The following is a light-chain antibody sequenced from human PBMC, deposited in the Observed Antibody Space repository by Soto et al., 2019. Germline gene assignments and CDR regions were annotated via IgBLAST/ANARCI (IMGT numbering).Light chain of an antibody. V-gene: IGLV2-23*02. CDR1: SSDVGSYNL. CDR3: CSYAGSSTFV. CDR2: EVS. Sequence: QSVLTQPPSASGSPGQSVTISCTGTSSDVGSYNLVSWYQQHPGKAPKLMIYEVSKRPSGVSNRFSGSKSGNTASLTISGLQAEDEADYYCCSYAGSSTFVFGTGTRSPS. J-gene: IGLJ1*01.